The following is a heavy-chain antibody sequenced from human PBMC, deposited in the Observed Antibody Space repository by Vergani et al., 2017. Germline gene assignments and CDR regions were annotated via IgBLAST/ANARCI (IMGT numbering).Heavy chain of an antibody. CDR2: IYYSGST. V-gene: IGHV4-39*01. D-gene: IGHD7-27*01. CDR1: GGSTSSSSYY. J-gene: IGHJ4*02. CDR3: ARTTGDQRPVSV. Sequence: QLQLQESGPGLVKPSETLSLTCTVSGGSTSSSSYYWGWIRQPPGKGLEWIGRIYYSGSTYYNPSLKSRGTISVDTSKNQFSLKLSSVTAADTAVYYCARTTGDQRPVSVWGQGTLVTVSS.